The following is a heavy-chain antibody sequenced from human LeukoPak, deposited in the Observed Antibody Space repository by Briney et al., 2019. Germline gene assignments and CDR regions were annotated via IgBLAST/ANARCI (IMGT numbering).Heavy chain of an antibody. V-gene: IGHV4-34*01. Sequence: SETLSLTCAVYGASFSGYYWSWLRQPPGKGLEWIGEINHSGSTNYNPSLKSRVTISVDTSKNQFSLKLSSVTAADTAVYYCARGTRLSSTSSAARPSVWFDPWGQGTLVTVSS. J-gene: IGHJ5*02. CDR2: INHSGST. D-gene: IGHD2-2*01. CDR3: ARGTRLSSTSSAARPSVWFDP. CDR1: GASFSGYY.